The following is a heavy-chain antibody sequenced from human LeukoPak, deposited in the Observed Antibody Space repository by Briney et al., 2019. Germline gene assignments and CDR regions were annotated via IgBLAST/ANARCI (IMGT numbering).Heavy chain of an antibody. V-gene: IGHV4-39*07. Sequence: SETLSLTCTVSGGSITSSDHYWDWIRQPPGKGLEWIGNIYYSGSTYYNPSLKSRVTISVDTSKNQFSLKLSSVTAADTTVYYCAREPLRGPLDYWGQGTLVTVSS. CDR3: AREPLRGPLDY. CDR1: GGSITSSDHY. J-gene: IGHJ4*02. CDR2: IYYSGST.